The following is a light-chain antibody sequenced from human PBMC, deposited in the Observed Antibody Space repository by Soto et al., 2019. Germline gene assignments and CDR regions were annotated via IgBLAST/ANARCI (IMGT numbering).Light chain of an antibody. CDR1: QRVGSNY. CDR3: QRYNNWPLT. Sequence: EIVLTQSPGSLSLSPGERVSLSCRASQRVGSNYLAWFQQKPGQTPRLLISGASTRATGIPDRFSGSGSGTDFTLTINRLEPEDFAVYYCQRYNNWPLTFGGGTKVESK. V-gene: IGKV3-20*01. J-gene: IGKJ4*01. CDR2: GAS.